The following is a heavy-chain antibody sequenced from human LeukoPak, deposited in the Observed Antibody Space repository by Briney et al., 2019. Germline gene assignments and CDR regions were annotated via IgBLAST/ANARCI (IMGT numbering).Heavy chain of an antibody. J-gene: IGHJ4*02. CDR3: ARESSAVVVPAAIVH. V-gene: IGHV1-18*01. Sequence: ASVKVSCKASGYTFTNYGISWLRQAPGQGLEWMGWISVYNGNTNYAQKFQGRVTMTTDTSTNTASMELRSLRSDDTAVYYCARESSAVVVPAAIVHRGQGTLVTVSS. D-gene: IGHD2-2*02. CDR2: ISVYNGNT. CDR1: GYTFTNYG.